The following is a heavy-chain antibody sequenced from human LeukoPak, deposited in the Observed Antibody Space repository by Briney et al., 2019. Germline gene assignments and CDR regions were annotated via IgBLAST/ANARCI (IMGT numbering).Heavy chain of an antibody. V-gene: IGHV3-30*02. CDR3: AKVYSGSSRYFDY. CDR2: IRYDGSNK. J-gene: IGHJ4*02. D-gene: IGHD1-26*01. Sequence: AGGSLRLSCAASGFTFDDYGMSWVRQAPGKGLEWVAFIRYDGSNKYYADSVKGRFTISRDNSKNTLYLQMNSLRAEDTAVYYCAKVYSGSSRYFDYWGQGTLVTVSS. CDR1: GFTFDDYG.